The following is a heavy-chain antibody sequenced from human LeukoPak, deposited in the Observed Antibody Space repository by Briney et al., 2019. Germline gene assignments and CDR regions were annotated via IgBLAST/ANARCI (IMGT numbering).Heavy chain of an antibody. D-gene: IGHD4-23*01. J-gene: IGHJ4*02. CDR3: ARDRDDGGFEY. CDR1: GFTLRNYW. Sequence: GGSLRLSCAASGFTLRNYWMSWVRQAPEKGLEWVANINQDGRVKQYVDSMKGRLTISRDNTKNSLYLQMNSLRAEDTAVYYCARDRDDGGFEYWGQGTLVTVSS. V-gene: IGHV3-7*01. CDR2: INQDGRVK.